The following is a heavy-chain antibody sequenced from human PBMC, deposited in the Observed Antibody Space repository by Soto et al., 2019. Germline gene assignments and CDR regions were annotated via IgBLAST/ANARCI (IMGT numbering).Heavy chain of an antibody. J-gene: IGHJ6*02. CDR3: GQDIGYYYGMDV. Sequence: QVQLVQSGAEVKKPGSSVKVSCKASGGTFSSYAISWVRQAPGQGLEWMGGIIPIFGTANYAQKFQGRVTITSDESTSTAYMVLSSMRSEDTAVYYCGQDIGYYYGMDVWGQGTTVTVS. V-gene: IGHV1-69*01. CDR1: GGTFSSYA. CDR2: IIPIFGTA. D-gene: IGHD2-15*01.